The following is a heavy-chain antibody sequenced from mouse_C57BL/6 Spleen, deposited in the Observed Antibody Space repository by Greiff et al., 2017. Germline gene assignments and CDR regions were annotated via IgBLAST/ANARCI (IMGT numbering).Heavy chain of an antibody. CDR3: ARDLDYFDY. J-gene: IGHJ2*01. CDR1: GFTFSSYA. CDR2: ISDGGSYT. Sequence: DVKLQESGGGLVKPGGSLKLSCAASGFTFSSYAMSWVRQTPEKRLEWVATISDGGSYTYYPDNVKGRFTISRDNAKNNLYLQMSHLKSEDTAMYYCARDLDYFDYWGQGTTLTVSS. V-gene: IGHV5-4*01.